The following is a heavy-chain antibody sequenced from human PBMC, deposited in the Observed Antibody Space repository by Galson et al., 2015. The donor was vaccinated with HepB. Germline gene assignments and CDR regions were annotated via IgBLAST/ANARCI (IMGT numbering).Heavy chain of an antibody. D-gene: IGHD3-22*01. Sequence: SLRLSCAASGFTFSSYGIHWDRQSPGKGLEWVSVIWYHGRDQYYADSVTGRFTVSRDQSKNTLYLQMNSLRAEDTSLYFGARDGDTSRHYGIFAYCGQRALGTVSS. J-gene: IGHJ4*02. CDR1: GFTFSSYG. V-gene: IGHV3-33*01. CDR3: ARDGDTSRHYGIFAY. CDR2: IWYHGRDQ.